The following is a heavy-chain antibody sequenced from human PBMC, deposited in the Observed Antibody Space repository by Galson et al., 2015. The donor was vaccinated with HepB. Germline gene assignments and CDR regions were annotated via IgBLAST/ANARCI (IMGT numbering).Heavy chain of an antibody. CDR1: GFTFSDSV. J-gene: IGHJ4*02. V-gene: IGHV3-73*01. D-gene: IGHD1-26*01. CDR2: IRSKANSYAT. Sequence: SLRLSCAASGFTFSDSVIHWVRQASGKGLEWVGRIRSKANSYATAYAASVKGRFTISRDDSKNTAYLQMNSLKTEDTAVYYCTLLPGYWGQGTLVTVSS. CDR3: TLLPGY.